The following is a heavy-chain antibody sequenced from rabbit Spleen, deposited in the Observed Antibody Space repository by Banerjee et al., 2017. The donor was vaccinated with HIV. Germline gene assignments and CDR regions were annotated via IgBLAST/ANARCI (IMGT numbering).Heavy chain of an antibody. CDR3: ARDTGSSFSSYGMDL. Sequence: QEQLVESGGGLVQPGGSLKLSCTASGFSFSNKAVMCWVRQAPGKGLEWISCIAGSSSGFTYSATWAKGRFTISKTSSTTVTLQMTSLTVADTATYFCARDTGSSFSSYGMDLWGPGTLVIVS. V-gene: IGHV1S45*01. D-gene: IGHD8-1*01. CDR2: IAGSSSGFT. J-gene: IGHJ6*01. CDR1: GFSFSNKAV.